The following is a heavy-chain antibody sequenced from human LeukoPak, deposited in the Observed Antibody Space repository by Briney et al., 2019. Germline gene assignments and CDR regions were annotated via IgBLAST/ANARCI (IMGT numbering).Heavy chain of an antibody. V-gene: IGHV5-51*01. CDR2: IYPGDSET. CDR3: ARHRYYDSSGPDYYGMDV. J-gene: IGHJ6*02. CDR1: GYSFTTNW. Sequence: GESLKISCKGSGYSFTTNWIGWVRQMPGKGLEWMGNIYPGDSETRYSPSFQGQVTISADKSISTAYLQWSSLKASDTAMYYCARHRYYDSSGPDYYGMDVWGQGTTVTVSS. D-gene: IGHD3-22*01.